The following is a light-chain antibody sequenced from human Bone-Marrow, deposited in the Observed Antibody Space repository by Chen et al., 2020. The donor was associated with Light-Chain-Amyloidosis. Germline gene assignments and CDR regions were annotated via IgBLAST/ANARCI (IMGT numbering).Light chain of an antibody. Sequence: EIVLTQSPGTLSLSPGEGANLSCRASQTISSNYLTWYQQKFGQAPRLLMYGSSSRATGIPDRFTGSGSGTDFTLTINRLEPEDFAMYDCQQYGTSPLTFGGGTKVEIK. CDR1: QTISSNY. V-gene: IGKV3-20*01. CDR3: QQYGTSPLT. CDR2: GSS. J-gene: IGKJ4*01.